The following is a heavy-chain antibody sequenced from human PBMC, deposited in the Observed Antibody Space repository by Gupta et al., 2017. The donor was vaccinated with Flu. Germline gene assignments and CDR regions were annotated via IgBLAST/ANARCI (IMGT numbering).Heavy chain of an antibody. V-gene: IGHV7-4-1*02. J-gene: IGHJ6*04. CDR1: GFSLSTYS. D-gene: IGHD3-10*01. CDR3: ARNSAKVPLTIRWDV. CDR2: LNSQTGKP. Sequence: GFSLSTYSINWVRQAPGQGLEWMGWLNSQTGKPTYAQGFTGRIVLSLDTSVNTAYVQITSLKAEDTAVYYCARNSAKVPLTIRWDVWGKGTTVTVSS.